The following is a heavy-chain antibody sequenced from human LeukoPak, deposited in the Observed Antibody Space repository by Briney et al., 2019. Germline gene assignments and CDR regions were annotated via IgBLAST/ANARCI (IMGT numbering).Heavy chain of an antibody. CDR1: GDSITSGDYY. J-gene: IGHJ5*02. Sequence: SETLSLTCTVSGDSITSGDYYWSWIRQPPGKGLEWIGYIFYSGIAYYHPSLRSRVPISVETSKNRFSLNLNFVTAADTGLYFCARAVEASLQPRFDPWGLGILVTVSS. CDR3: ARAVEASLQPRFDP. V-gene: IGHV4-30-4*08. D-gene: IGHD3-16*02. CDR2: IFYSGIA.